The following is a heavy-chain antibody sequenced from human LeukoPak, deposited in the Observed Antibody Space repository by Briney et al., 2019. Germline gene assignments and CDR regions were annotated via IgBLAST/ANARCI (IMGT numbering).Heavy chain of an antibody. CDR2: IDGDESAT. CDR3: TTEPGIHRYYFDY. J-gene: IGHJ4*02. CDR1: GFTFRSHW. V-gene: IGHV3-74*01. Sequence: GGSLRLSCAASGFTFRSHWMHWVRHAPGKGLIWVSRIDGDESATYYGDSVKGRFTISRDNAKNTLYLQMNSLKTEDTAVYYCTTEPGIHRYYFDYWGQGTLVTVSS.